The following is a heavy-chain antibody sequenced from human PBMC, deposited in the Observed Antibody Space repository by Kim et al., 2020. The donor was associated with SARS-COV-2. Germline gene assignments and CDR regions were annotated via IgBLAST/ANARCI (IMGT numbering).Heavy chain of an antibody. J-gene: IGHJ6*02. D-gene: IGHD3-10*01. CDR3: AREGVGMVRGIYYYYGMDV. V-gene: IGHV3-11*01. Sequence: GRFTISRENAKNSLYLQMNSLRAEDTAGYYCAREGVGMVRGIYYYYGMDVWGQGTTVTVSS.